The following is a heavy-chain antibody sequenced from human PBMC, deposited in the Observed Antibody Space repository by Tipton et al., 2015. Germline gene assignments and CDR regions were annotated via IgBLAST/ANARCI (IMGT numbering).Heavy chain of an antibody. Sequence: GLVKPSETLSLTCDVSGYSISSGYYWGWIRQPPGKGLEWIGSIFHRGDTNYNPSLKSRVTISLDTSKNQFSLKLTSVTAADTAFYFCGRGDDSTAMATGFDYWGQGALVTVSS. J-gene: IGHJ4*02. D-gene: IGHD5-18*01. CDR3: GRGDDSTAMATGFDY. CDR2: IFHRGDT. V-gene: IGHV4-38-2*01. CDR1: GYSISSGYY.